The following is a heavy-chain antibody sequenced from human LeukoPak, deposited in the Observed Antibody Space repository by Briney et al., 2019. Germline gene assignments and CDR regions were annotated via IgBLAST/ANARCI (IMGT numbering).Heavy chain of an antibody. D-gene: IGHD3-10*01. CDR3: ARRASHYYGSGSYYNLVPRLPHFDY. Sequence: SETLSLTCTVSGGSISSSSYYWGWIRQPPGKGLEWIGEINHSGSTNYNPSLKSRVTISVDTSKNQFSLKLSSVTAADTAVYYCARRASHYYGSGSYYNLVPRLPHFDYWGQGTLVTVSS. CDR1: GGSISSSSYY. CDR2: INHSGST. V-gene: IGHV4-39*07. J-gene: IGHJ4*02.